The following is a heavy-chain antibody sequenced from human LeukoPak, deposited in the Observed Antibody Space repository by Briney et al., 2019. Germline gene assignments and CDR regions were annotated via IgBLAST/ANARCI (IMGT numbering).Heavy chain of an antibody. CDR1: GGTFSSYA. CDR2: IIPIFGTA. V-gene: IGHV1-69*01. D-gene: IGHD5-24*01. CDR3: ASSRDGYNSILTLDY. J-gene: IGHJ4*02. Sequence: GSSVKVSCKASGGTFSSYAISWVRQAPGQGLEWMGGIIPIFGTANYAQKFQGRVTITADESTSTAYMELSSLRSEDTAVYYCASSRDGYNSILTLDYWGQGTLVTVSS.